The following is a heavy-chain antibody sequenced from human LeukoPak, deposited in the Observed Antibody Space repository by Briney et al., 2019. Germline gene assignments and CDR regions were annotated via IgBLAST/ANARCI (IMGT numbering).Heavy chain of an antibody. V-gene: IGHV3-30*02. Sequence: GGSLRLSCAAYGFPFSSHGVYWVRQAPGKGLEWVAFMPHDGSNKYYADSVKGRFTISRDNSKNTLSVQMNSLRAEDSAVYYCAKELAPRYYYDSSGYYTSGYWGQGTLVTVSS. CDR1: GFPFSSHG. D-gene: IGHD3-22*01. J-gene: IGHJ4*02. CDR3: AKELAPRYYYDSSGYYTSGY. CDR2: MPHDGSNK.